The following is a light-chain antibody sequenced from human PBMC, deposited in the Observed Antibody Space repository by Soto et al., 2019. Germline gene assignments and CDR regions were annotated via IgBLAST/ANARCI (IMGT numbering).Light chain of an antibody. CDR1: SSDVGAYNF. J-gene: IGLJ1*01. V-gene: IGLV2-14*01. CDR3: TSYTSISTYV. Sequence: QSVLTQPASGSGSPGQSISISCTGTSSDVGAYNFVSWYQQHPDKAPKLVIFDVNNRPSGVSNRFSGSKSGNTASLTISGLRAEDEADYYCTSYTSISTYVFGTGTKVTVL. CDR2: DVN.